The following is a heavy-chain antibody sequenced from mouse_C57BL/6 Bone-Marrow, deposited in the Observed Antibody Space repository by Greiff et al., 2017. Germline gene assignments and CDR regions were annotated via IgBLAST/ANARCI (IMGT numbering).Heavy chain of an antibody. CDR2: ISSGGSYT. CDR1: GFTFSSYG. Sequence: EVKLVESGGDLVKPGGSLKLSCAASGFTFSSYGMSWVRPTPDKRLEWVATISSGGSYTYYPDSVKGRFTISRDNAKNTLYLQMSSLKSEDTAMYYCARKDYYGSSAWFAYWGQGTLVTVSA. J-gene: IGHJ3*01. V-gene: IGHV5-6*01. D-gene: IGHD1-1*01. CDR3: ARKDYYGSSAWFAY.